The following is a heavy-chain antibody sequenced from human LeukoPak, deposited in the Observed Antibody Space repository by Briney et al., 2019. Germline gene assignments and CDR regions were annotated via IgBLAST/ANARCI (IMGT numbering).Heavy chain of an antibody. D-gene: IGHD2-2*01. CDR2: TRGSDGNT. CDR3: AKLSTYCSSISCYFSSPDY. V-gene: IGHV3-23*01. Sequence: AGGSLRLSCAVSGFTLSNYAVSWVRQAPGKGLEWVSATRGSDGNTYYADSVKGRFTISRDTSTNTLYLQMNSLRGEDTALYYCAKLSTYCSSISCYFSSPDYWGQGTLVTVSS. J-gene: IGHJ4*02. CDR1: GFTLSNYA.